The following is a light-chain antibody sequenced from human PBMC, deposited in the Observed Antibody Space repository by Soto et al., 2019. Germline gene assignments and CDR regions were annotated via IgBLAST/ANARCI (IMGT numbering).Light chain of an antibody. CDR1: QSVSSN. CDR3: HQYNDWPPYT. J-gene: IGKJ2*01. Sequence: EIVVTQSPATLSVSPGERATLSCRASQSVSSNLAWYQQKPGQAPRLLMYGASTRATGIPASFSGRGSGTAFILTISSLQSEDFAIYYCHQYNDWPPYTFGQVTKVDI. V-gene: IGKV3-15*01. CDR2: GAS.